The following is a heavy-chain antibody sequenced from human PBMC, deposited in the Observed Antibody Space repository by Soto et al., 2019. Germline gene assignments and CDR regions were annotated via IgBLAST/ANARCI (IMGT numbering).Heavy chain of an antibody. J-gene: IGHJ4*02. V-gene: IGHV3-30*04. D-gene: IGHD2-15*01. CDR3: ARDLSYCSGGTCYENYFDY. Sequence: QVQLVESGGGVVQPGRSLTLSCTASGFTFSSYAMHWVRQAPGKGPEWVALISYDGRNKYYADSVKGRFTISRDNSKNPLFLQMNSLRAEDSAVYYCARDLSYCSGGTCYENYFDYWGQGTLVTVSS. CDR2: ISYDGRNK. CDR1: GFTFSSYA.